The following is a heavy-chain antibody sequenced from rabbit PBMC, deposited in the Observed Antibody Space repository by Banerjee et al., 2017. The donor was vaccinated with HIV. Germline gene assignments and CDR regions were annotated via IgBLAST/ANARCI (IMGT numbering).Heavy chain of an antibody. CDR1: GFSFSSSYW. D-gene: IGHD2-1*01. Sequence: QSLEESGGDLVKPGASLTLTCTASGFSFSSSYWICWVRQAPGKGLEWIACIAVGSSGSTYYANWVNGRFTISKTSSTTVTLQMTSLTAADTATYFCARGLNVGDGGLDLWGQGTLVTVS. CDR3: ARGLNVGDGGLDL. V-gene: IGHV1S40*01. J-gene: IGHJ3*01. CDR2: IAVGSSGST.